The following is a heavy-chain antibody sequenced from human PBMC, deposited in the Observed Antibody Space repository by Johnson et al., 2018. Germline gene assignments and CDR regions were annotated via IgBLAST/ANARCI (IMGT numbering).Heavy chain of an antibody. D-gene: IGHD6-6*01. J-gene: IGHJ6*03. CDR2: MNQDGSAN. Sequence: QLVQSGGHLVQPGGSLRVSYAASTFTFRRDYMNWVRQAPGKGLEWVANMNQDGSANYYVDSVKGRFTISRDNSKNARYLQMNSLGTEDTAVYYFAKDRAARPVGYYYMDVWGKGTTVIVSS. CDR3: AKDRAARPVGYYYMDV. V-gene: IGHV3-7*03. CDR1: TFTFRRDY.